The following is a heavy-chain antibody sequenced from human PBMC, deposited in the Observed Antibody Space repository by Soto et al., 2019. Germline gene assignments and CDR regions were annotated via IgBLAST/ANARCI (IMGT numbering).Heavy chain of an antibody. Sequence: GGSLRLSCAASGFTFSDYYMSWIRQAPGKGLEWVSYISSSGSTIYYADSVKGRFTISRDNAKNSLYLQMNSLRAEDTAVYYCAKDLMVRGVIITYFDYWGQGTLVTVSS. CDR1: GFTFSDYY. CDR2: ISSSGSTI. V-gene: IGHV3-11*01. D-gene: IGHD3-10*01. CDR3: AKDLMVRGVIITYFDY. J-gene: IGHJ4*02.